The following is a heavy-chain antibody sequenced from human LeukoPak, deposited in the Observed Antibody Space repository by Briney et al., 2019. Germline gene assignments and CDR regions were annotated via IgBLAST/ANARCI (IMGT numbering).Heavy chain of an antibody. J-gene: IGHJ5*02. D-gene: IGHD1-14*01. V-gene: IGHV3-43*01. CDR3: AKGTGKSTLNWFDA. Sequence: TGGSLRLSCAASGFTFGDYTMHWVRQAPGKGVEWVSLIRWDGSNTYYADSVKGRFTISRDNSKNSLYLQMNGLRTEDTALYYCAKGTGKSTLNWFDAWGQGTLVTVSS. CDR2: IRWDGSNT. CDR1: GFTFGDYT.